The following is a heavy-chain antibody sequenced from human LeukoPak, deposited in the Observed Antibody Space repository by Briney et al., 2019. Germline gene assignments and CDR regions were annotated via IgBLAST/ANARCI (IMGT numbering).Heavy chain of an antibody. J-gene: IGHJ4*02. V-gene: IGHV3-30*18. CDR2: ISYDGSNK. CDR3: AKSGTRSSWSPRVKTYLDY. CDR1: GFTFSTYG. D-gene: IGHD6-13*01. Sequence: GGSLRLSCAASGFTFSTYGMHWVRQAPGKGLEWVAVISYDGSNKCYADSVRGRFTISRDNSKNTLYLQMNSLRAEDTAVYYCAKSGTRSSWSPRVKTYLDYWGQGTLVTVSS.